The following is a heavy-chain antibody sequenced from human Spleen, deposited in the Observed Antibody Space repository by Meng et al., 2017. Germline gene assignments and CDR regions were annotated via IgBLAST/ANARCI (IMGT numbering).Heavy chain of an antibody. CDR2: IYYSGST. D-gene: IGHD3-3*01. CDR3: ARNDFWSGYFDY. CDR1: GGSVSSGSYY. V-gene: IGHV4-61*01. J-gene: IGHJ4*02. Sequence: RQGSGPGLVRPSETLSLTCTVSGGSVSSGSYYWSWIRQPPGKGLEWIGYIYYSGSTNYNPSLKSRVTISVDTSKNQFSLKLSSVTAADTAVYYCARNDFWSGYFDYWGQGTLVTVSS.